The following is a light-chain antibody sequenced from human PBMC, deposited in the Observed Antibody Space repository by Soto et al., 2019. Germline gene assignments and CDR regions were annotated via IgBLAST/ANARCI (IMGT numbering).Light chain of an antibody. CDR3: LQDYNYPT. CDR1: QSISSS. Sequence: AIRMTQSPSSLSASVGDRVTITCRASQSISSSFNWYQQKPGKAPKLLIYAASSLQSGVPSRFSGSGSGTDFTLTISSLQPEDFATYYCLQDYNYPTFGQGTKVDI. J-gene: IGKJ1*01. V-gene: IGKV1-6*01. CDR2: AAS.